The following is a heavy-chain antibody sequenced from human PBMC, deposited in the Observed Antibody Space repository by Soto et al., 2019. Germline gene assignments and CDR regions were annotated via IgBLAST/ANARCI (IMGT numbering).Heavy chain of an antibody. J-gene: IGHJ6*02. D-gene: IGHD2-8*01. CDR2: INPKSGGT. CDR3: ARGDSTDCSNGVCSFFYNHDMDV. V-gene: IGHV1-2*04. CDR1: GYSFTDYH. Sequence: ASVKVSCKASGYSFTDYHIHWVRQAPGQGLEWLGRINPKSGGTSTAQRFQGWVTMTTDTSISTASMELTRLTSDDAAIYYCARGDSTDCSNGVCSFFYNHDMDVWGQGTTVTVSS.